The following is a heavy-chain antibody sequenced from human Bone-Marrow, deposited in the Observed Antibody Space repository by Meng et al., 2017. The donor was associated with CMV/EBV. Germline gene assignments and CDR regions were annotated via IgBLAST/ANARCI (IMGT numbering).Heavy chain of an antibody. V-gene: IGHV4-34*01. CDR2: INHSGST. D-gene: IGHD3-16*02. CDR3: SSRYVWGSYCYTPT. Sequence: SETLSLTCTVYGGSFSGYYWSWIRQPPGKGLEWIGEINHSGSTNYNPSLKIRVTISVDTSKNQSSLNLSSVTAADTAVYYCSSRYVWGSYCYTPTWGQGTLVTVSS. J-gene: IGHJ5*02. CDR1: GGSFSGYY.